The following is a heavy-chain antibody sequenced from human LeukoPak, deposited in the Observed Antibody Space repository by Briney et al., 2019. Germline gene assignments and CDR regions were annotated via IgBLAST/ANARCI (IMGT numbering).Heavy chain of an antibody. CDR1: GFTFSSYA. CDR3: ARSIAARPIYYYYGMDV. D-gene: IGHD6-6*01. V-gene: IGHV3-30-3*01. CDR2: ISYDGSNK. J-gene: IGHJ6*02. Sequence: PGGSLRLSCAASGFTFSSYAMHWVRQAPGKGLEWVAVISYDGSNKYYADSVKSRFTISRDNSKNTLYLQMNSLRAEDTAVYYCARSIAARPIYYYYGMDVWGQGTTVTVSS.